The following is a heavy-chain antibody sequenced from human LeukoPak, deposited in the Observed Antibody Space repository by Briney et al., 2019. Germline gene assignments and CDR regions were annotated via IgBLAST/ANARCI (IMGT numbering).Heavy chain of an antibody. J-gene: IGHJ4*02. CDR1: GFTFSSYG. D-gene: IGHD3-3*01. CDR2: ISYDGSNK. Sequence: GGSLRLSCAASGFTFSSYGMHWVRQAPGKGLEWVAVISYDGSNKYYADSVKGRFTISRDNAKNTLYLQMNSLRAEDTAVYYCARDRVVTPLDYWGQGTLVTVSS. V-gene: IGHV3-30*12. CDR3: ARDRVVTPLDY.